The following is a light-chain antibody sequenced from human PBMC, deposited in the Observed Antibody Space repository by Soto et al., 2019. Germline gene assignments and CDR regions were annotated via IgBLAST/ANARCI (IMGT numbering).Light chain of an antibody. V-gene: IGKV3-20*01. Sequence: IVLTQSPGTLSLSPGERGTLSCRASQSVNNNYLAWYQHKPGQAPRLLIYGASSRATGIPDRFSGSGSGTAFTLTISRLEPEDFAVYYCQQYGSSPPLTFGQGTKLEIK. CDR3: QQYGSSPPLT. CDR1: QSVNNNY. J-gene: IGKJ2*01. CDR2: GAS.